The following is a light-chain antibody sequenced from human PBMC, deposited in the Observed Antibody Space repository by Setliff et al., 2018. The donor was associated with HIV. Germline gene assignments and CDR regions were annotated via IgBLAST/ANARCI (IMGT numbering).Light chain of an antibody. CDR3: ISFTSSSSYV. V-gene: IGLV2-14*01. Sequence: QSALTQPASVSGSPGQSITISCTGTSNDFGSYDYVSWYQHQPGKVPKLLIYEVSNRPSGVSDRFSGSKSGNTAPLTISGLQTEDEADYYCISFTSSSSYVFGTGTKVTVL. CDR1: SNDFGSYDY. CDR2: EVS. J-gene: IGLJ1*01.